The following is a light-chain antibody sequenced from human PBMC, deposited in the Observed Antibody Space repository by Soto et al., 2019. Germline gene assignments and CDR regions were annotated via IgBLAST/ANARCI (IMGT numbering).Light chain of an antibody. J-gene: IGLJ1*01. CDR1: SSDVGGYNY. CDR3: SSYTSSTLGV. CDR2: EVN. Sequence: QSALTQPASVSGSPGQSITISCTGTSSDVGGYNYVSWYQQHPGKAPKLMIYEVNNRPSWVSHRFSGSKSGNTAFLTISGLQAEDEADYYCSSYTSSTLGVFGAGTKLTVL. V-gene: IGLV2-14*01.